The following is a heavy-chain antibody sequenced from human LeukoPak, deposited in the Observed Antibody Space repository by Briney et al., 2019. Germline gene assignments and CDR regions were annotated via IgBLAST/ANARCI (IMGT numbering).Heavy chain of an antibody. CDR2: IRYDGSNK. D-gene: IGHD1-26*01. J-gene: IGHJ6*03. Sequence: GGSLRLSCAASGFTFSSYGMHWVRQAPGKGLEWVAFIRYDGSNKYYADSVKGRFTISRDNSKNTLYLQMNSLRAEDTAVYYCAKDSGSYHDRNMDVWGKGTTVTISS. CDR3: AKDSGSYHDRNMDV. CDR1: GFTFSSYG. V-gene: IGHV3-30*02.